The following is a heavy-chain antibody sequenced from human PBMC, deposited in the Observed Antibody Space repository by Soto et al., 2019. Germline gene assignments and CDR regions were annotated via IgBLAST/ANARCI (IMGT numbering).Heavy chain of an antibody. CDR3: ARLGDIVVVPAAYMDV. CDR1: GGSISSSSYY. J-gene: IGHJ6*03. CDR2: IYYSGST. Sequence: SETLSLTCTVSGGSISSSSYYWGWIRQPPGKGLEWIGSIYYSGSTYYNPSLKSRVTISVDTSKNQFSLKLSSVTAADTAVYYCARLGDIVVVPAAYMDVWGKGTTVT. D-gene: IGHD2-2*01. V-gene: IGHV4-39*01.